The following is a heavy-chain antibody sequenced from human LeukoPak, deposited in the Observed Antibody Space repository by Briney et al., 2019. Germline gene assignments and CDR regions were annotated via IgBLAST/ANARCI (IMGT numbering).Heavy chain of an antibody. Sequence: PGGSLRLSCAASGFTFSSYSMNWVRQAPGKGLEWVAVISYDGSNKYYADSVKGRFTISRDNSKNTLYLQMNSLRAEDTAVYYCARDLNDYYGSGSSYNWFDPWGQGTLVTVSS. J-gene: IGHJ5*02. V-gene: IGHV3-30*03. CDR3: ARDLNDYYGSGSSYNWFDP. CDR2: ISYDGSNK. D-gene: IGHD3-10*01. CDR1: GFTFSSYS.